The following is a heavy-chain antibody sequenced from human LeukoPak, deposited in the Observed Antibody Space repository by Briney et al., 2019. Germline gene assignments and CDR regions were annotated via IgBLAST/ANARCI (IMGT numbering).Heavy chain of an antibody. CDR3: ARRQAGSHYYYGMDV. Sequence: GRSLRLSCAASGFTFSSYAMHWVRQAPGKGLEWVAVIAYDESNKYYADSVKGRFTISRDNSKNTLYLQMNSLRAEDTAVYYCARRQAGSHYYYGMDVWGQGTTVTVSS. CDR1: GFTFSSYA. V-gene: IGHV3-30*14. CDR2: IAYDESNK. D-gene: IGHD3-10*01. J-gene: IGHJ6*02.